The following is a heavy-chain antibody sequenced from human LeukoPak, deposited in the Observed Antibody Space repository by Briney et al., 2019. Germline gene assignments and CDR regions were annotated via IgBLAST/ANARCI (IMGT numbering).Heavy chain of an antibody. D-gene: IGHD3-3*01. CDR1: GFTFSSYG. Sequence: PGGSLRLSCAASGFTFSSYGMHWVRQAPGKGLEWVAVILYDGSDKFYADSVKGRFTISRDNSKKMLYLQMNSLRPEDTAVYYCAKLSASGYCPGNGCGYWGQGTLVTVSS. CDR2: ILYDGSDK. V-gene: IGHV3-30*18. J-gene: IGHJ4*02. CDR3: AKLSASGYCPGNGCGY.